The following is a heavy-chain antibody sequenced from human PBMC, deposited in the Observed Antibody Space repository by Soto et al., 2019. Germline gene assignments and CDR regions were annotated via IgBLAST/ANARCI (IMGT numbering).Heavy chain of an antibody. D-gene: IGHD4-4*01. CDR2: IYYSGST. J-gene: IGHJ6*02. CDR1: GGSISSSSYY. CDR3: ASLNTVTTFYYYGMDV. Sequence: KSSETLSLTCTVSGGSISSSSYYWGWIRQPPGKGLEWIGSIYYSGSTYYNPSLKSRVTISVDTSNNQFSLKLSSVTAADTAVYYCASLNTVTTFYYYGMDVWGQGTTVTVSS. V-gene: IGHV4-39*01.